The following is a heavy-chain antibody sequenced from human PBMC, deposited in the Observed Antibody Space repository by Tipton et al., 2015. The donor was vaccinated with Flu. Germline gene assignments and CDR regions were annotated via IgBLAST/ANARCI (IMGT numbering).Heavy chain of an antibody. D-gene: IGHD2-2*01. CDR3: ARFDYCGSTSCLSDTHYYYNMDV. J-gene: IGHJ6*02. Sequence: GLVKPSQTLSLTCTVSGGSISSSNYYWSWIRQPAGTGLEWIGRIYPGGNSNYNPSLKSRVTISMDTSKSQLSLTLSSVTAAGTAVYYCARFDYCGSTSCLSDTHYYYNMDVWGQGTTVTVSS. V-gene: IGHV4-61*02. CDR2: IYPGGNS. CDR1: GGSISSSNYY.